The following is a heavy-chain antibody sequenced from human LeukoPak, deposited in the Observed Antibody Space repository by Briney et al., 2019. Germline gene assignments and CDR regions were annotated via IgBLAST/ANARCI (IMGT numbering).Heavy chain of an antibody. CDR3: ARVVTDYGYNY. Sequence: PSETLSLTCAVYGGSFSGYYWSWIRQPPGKGLEWIGEINHSGSTNYNPSLKSRATISVDTSKNQFSLKLSSVTAADTAVYYCARVVTDYGYNYWGQGTLVTVSS. J-gene: IGHJ4*02. D-gene: IGHD4/OR15-4a*01. CDR1: GGSFSGYY. V-gene: IGHV4-34*01. CDR2: INHSGST.